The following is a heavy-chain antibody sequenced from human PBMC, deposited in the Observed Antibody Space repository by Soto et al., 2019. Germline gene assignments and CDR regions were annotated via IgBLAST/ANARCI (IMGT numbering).Heavy chain of an antibody. Sequence: GSLRLSCAASGFTVSSYWMSWVRQAPGKGLEWVANIKQDGSEKYYVDSVKGRFTISRDNAKNSLYLQMNSLRAEDTAVYYCARDGVPHYYDSSGYYYYYYGMDVWGQGTTVTVSS. CDR1: GFTVSSYW. CDR3: ARDGVPHYYDSSGYYYYYYGMDV. CDR2: IKQDGSEK. V-gene: IGHV3-7*01. D-gene: IGHD3-22*01. J-gene: IGHJ6*02.